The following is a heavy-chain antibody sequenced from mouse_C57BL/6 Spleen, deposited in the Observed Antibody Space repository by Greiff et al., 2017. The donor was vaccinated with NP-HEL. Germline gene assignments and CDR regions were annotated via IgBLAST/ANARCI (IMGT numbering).Heavy chain of an antibody. CDR2: INPSSGYT. V-gene: IGHV1-4*01. CDR3: ARCYGYDGYYAMDY. CDR1: GYTFTSYT. J-gene: IGHJ4*01. Sequence: QVQLKESGAELARPGASVKMSCKASGYTFTSYTMHWVKQRPGQGLEWIGYINPSSGYTKYNQKFKDKATLTADKSSSTAYMQLSSLTSEDSAVYYCARCYGYDGYYAMDYWGQGTSVTVSS. D-gene: IGHD2-2*01.